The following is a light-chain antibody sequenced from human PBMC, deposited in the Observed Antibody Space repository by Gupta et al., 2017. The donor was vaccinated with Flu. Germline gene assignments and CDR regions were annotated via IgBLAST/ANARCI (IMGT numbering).Light chain of an antibody. J-gene: IGKJ1*01. Sequence: EIVLTQSRDTVSLSPGERATLSCRASQSVNSNYLAWYQQNPGQAPRLLIYDAPSRATGIPDRFSGSGSGTDFTLTISRLEPEDFAVYFCQRYDKSPGTFGQGTKVEVK. V-gene: IGKV3-20*01. CDR1: QSVNSNY. CDR2: DAP. CDR3: QRYDKSPGT.